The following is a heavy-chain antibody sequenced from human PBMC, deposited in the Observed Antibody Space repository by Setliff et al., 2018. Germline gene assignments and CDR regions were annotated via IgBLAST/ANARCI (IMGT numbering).Heavy chain of an antibody. CDR1: GYSFSNYW. CDR2: VYPGDSDT. Sequence: GESLKISCKGSGYSFSNYWIGWVRQMPGKGLEWMGIVYPGDSDTRYSPSFEGQVTISADRSISTAYLQWSSLKASDSAMYYCARLLNGYNSYDYYYMDVWGKGTTVTVSS. J-gene: IGHJ6*03. V-gene: IGHV5-51*01. CDR3: ARLLNGYNSYDYYYMDV. D-gene: IGHD5-12*01.